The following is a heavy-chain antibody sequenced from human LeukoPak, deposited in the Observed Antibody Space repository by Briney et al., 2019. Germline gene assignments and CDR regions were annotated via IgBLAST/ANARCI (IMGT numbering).Heavy chain of an antibody. CDR3: ARSYSGSYYPPSPWDY. CDR2: ISSSSSTI. V-gene: IGHV3-48*01. D-gene: IGHD1-26*01. J-gene: IGHJ4*02. Sequence: GGSLRLSCAASGFTFSSYSMNWVRQAPGKGMEWVSYISSSSSTIYYADSVKGRFTISRDNAKNSLYLQMNSLRAEDTAVYYCARSYSGSYYPPSPWDYWGQGTLVTVSS. CDR1: GFTFSSYS.